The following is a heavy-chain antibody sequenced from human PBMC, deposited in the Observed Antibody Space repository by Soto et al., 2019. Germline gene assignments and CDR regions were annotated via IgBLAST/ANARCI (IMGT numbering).Heavy chain of an antibody. CDR2: ISGSGGST. J-gene: IGHJ4*02. V-gene: IGHV3-23*01. CDR3: AKAGLYDSSGYYSGKGLFVDY. Sequence: GWSLRLACASSGFTFSSYAMSWVRQAPGKGLEWVSAISGSGGSTYYADSVKGRFTISRDNSKNTLYLQMNSLRAEDTAVYYCAKAGLYDSSGYYSGKGLFVDYWGQGTLVTVSS. CDR1: GFTFSSYA. D-gene: IGHD3-22*01.